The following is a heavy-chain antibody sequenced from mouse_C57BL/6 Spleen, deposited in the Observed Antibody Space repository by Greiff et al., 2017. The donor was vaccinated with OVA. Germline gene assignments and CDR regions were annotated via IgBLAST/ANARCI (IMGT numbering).Heavy chain of an antibody. Sequence: EVQLQESGGGLVQPGGSLSLSCAASGFTFTDYYMSWVRQPPGKALEWLGFIRNKANGYTTEYSASVKGRFTISRDNSQSILYLQMNALRAEDSATYYCARYHYGNYGYAMDYWGQGTSVTVSS. CDR3: ARYHYGNYGYAMDY. V-gene: IGHV7-3*01. CDR2: IRNKANGYTT. CDR1: GFTFTDYY. J-gene: IGHJ4*01. D-gene: IGHD2-1*01.